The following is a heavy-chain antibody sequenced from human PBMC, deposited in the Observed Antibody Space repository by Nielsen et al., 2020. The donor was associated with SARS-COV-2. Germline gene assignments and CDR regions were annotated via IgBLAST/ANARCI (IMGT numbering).Heavy chain of an antibody. D-gene: IGHD5-24*01. J-gene: IGHJ4*02. CDR2: ISSSGYTT. CDR1: GFTFSDYY. V-gene: IGHV3-11*05. Sequence: GESLNISCAASGFTFSDYYMRWIRQAPGQRLEWVSYISSSGYTTYVDSVKGRFTISRDKAKNSLYLQMNSLRAEDTAVYYCAREGRKLPLDYWGQGTRVTVSS. CDR3: AREGRKLPLDY.